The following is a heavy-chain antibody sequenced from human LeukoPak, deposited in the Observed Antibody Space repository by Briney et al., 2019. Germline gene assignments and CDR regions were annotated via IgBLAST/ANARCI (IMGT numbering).Heavy chain of an antibody. D-gene: IGHD5-24*01. CDR3: ARWLQLNWFDP. CDR2: IYSGGST. V-gene: IGHV3-53*01. J-gene: IGHJ5*02. Sequence: PGGSLRLSCAASGFTVSSNYMSWVRQAPGKGLEWVSVIYSGGSTYYADSVKGRFTISRDNSKNTLYLQMNSLRAEDTAVYYCARWLQLNWFDPWGQGTLVTVSS. CDR1: GFTVSSNY.